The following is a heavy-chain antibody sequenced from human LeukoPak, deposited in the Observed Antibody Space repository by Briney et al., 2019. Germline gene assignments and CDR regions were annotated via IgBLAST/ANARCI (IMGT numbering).Heavy chain of an antibody. J-gene: IGHJ6*02. CDR1: GASISSYY. D-gene: IGHD3-10*01. V-gene: IGHV4-59*08. CDR2: IYYSGST. CDR3: ARQGVLWFGESPLGMDV. Sequence: SETLSLTCTVSGASISSYYWSWIRQPPGKGLEWIGYIYYSGSTNYNPSLKSRVTISVDTSKNQFSLKLSSVTAADTAVYYCARQGVLWFGESPLGMDVWGQGTTVTVSS.